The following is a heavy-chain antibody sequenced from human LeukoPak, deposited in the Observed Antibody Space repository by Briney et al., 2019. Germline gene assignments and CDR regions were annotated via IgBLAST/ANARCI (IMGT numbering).Heavy chain of an antibody. CDR2: ISSSGSTI. D-gene: IGHD3-22*01. Sequence: GGSLRLSCAASGFTFSDYYMSWIRQAPGKGLEWVSYISSSGSTIYYADSVKGRFTISRDNAKNTLYLQMNSLRVEDTAVYYCAKSWNYYDSSGDDALDIWGQGTMVTVSS. CDR1: GFTFSDYY. CDR3: AKSWNYYDSSGDDALDI. V-gene: IGHV3-11*01. J-gene: IGHJ3*02.